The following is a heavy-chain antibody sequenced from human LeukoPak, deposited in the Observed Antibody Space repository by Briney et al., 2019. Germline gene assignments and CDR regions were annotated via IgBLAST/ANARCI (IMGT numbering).Heavy chain of an antibody. V-gene: IGHV3-66*01. CDR1: GFTVSSNY. CDR2: IYSCGST. D-gene: IGHD3-22*01. J-gene: IGHJ4*02. CDR3: ARGDYYDSSGTFDY. Sequence: PGGSLRLSCAASGFTVSSNYMSWVRQAPGKGLEWVSVIYSCGSTYYADSVKGRFTISRDNSKNTLYLQMNSLRAEDTAVYYCARGDYYDSSGTFDYWGQGTLVTVSS.